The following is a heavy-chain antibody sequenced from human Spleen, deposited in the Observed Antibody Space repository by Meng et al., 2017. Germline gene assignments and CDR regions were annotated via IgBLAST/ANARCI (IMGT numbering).Heavy chain of an antibody. V-gene: IGHV4-61*02. J-gene: IGHJ6*02. CDR2: IYTSGST. CDR1: GGSISSGSYY. CDR3: ARGQGSGWYGSSYYYYYGMDV. Sequence: SETLSLTCTVSGGSISSGSYYWSWIRQPAGKGLEWIGRIYTSGSTNYNPSLKSRVTISVDTSKNQFSLKLSSVTAADTAVYYCARGQGSGWYGSSYYYYYGMDVWGQGTTVTVSS. D-gene: IGHD6-19*01.